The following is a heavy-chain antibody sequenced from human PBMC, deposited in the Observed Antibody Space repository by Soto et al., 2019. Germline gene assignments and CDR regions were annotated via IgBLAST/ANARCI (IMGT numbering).Heavy chain of an antibody. CDR1: GFTFSDYY. J-gene: IGHJ5*02. Sequence: GGSLRLSCAASGFTFSDYYMSWIRQAPGKGLEWVSYISSSSSYTNYADSVKGRFTISRDNAKNSLYLQMNSLRAEDTAVYYCARMVTAIAVDGTLNWFDPWGQGTLVTVSS. V-gene: IGHV3-11*06. D-gene: IGHD6-19*01. CDR2: ISSSSSYT. CDR3: ARMVTAIAVDGTLNWFDP.